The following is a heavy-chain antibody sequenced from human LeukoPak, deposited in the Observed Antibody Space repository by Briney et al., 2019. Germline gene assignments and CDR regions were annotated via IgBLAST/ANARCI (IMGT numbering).Heavy chain of an antibody. CDR3: ARDLLSMAWGIAAAVFDY. CDR2: INPNSGGT. CDR1: GYTFTGYY. Sequence: GASVKVSCKASGYTFTGYYMHWVRQAPGQGLEWMGWINPNSGGTNYAQKFQGRVTMTRDTSISTAYMELSSLRSEDTAVYYCARDLLSMAWGIAAAVFDYWGQGTLVTVSS. D-gene: IGHD6-13*01. J-gene: IGHJ4*02. V-gene: IGHV1-2*02.